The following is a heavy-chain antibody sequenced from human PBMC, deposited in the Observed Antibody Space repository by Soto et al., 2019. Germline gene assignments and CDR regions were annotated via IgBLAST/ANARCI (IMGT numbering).Heavy chain of an antibody. CDR1: RGSITYGNYY. CDR3: ARVASGDYVDY. V-gene: IGHV4-30-4*01. D-gene: IGHD4-17*01. Sequence: QVQLQESGPGLVKPSQTLSLTCTVSRGSITYGNYYWSWIRQPPGKGLEWLGYIYYSGTPFYNPSIKSRGTSSGDMSKNQSSLNLSSVTAADAAVYYCARVASGDYVDYWGQGTLVTVSS. CDR2: IYYSGTP. J-gene: IGHJ4*02.